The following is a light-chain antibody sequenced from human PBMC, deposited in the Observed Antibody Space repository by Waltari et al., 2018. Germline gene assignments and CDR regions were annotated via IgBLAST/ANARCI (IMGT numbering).Light chain of an antibody. Sequence: QAVLTQPPSVSAAPGQRVTISCSGGSSHIGNNDVAWYRQFPGTAPKLLIYEDSERPSGIPGRFSGSKSGTSATLDITGLQAGDEADYYCGTWDSSLSGAVFGGGTHLTVL. CDR1: SSHIGNND. CDR2: EDS. V-gene: IGLV1-51*02. J-gene: IGLJ7*01. CDR3: GTWDSSLSGAV.